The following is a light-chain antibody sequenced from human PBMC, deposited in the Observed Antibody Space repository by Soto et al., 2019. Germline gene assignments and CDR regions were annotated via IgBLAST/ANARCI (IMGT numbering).Light chain of an antibody. CDR3: QQYRGPWT. CDR2: KAS. CDR1: QSVNNW. J-gene: IGKJ1*01. Sequence: DFQMTQFPSTLSASVEDRVTITWRASQSVNNWLAWYQQQSGKAPKLLIYKASTLESGVPSRFSGSGSGTEFTLTISSLQPDDFGTYYCQQYRGPWTFGQGTKVEIK. V-gene: IGKV1-5*03.